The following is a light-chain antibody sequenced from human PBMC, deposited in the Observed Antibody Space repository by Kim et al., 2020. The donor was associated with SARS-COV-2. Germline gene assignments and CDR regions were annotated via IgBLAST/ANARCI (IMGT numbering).Light chain of an antibody. CDR2: LGS. CDR3: MQALQTHPYS. Sequence: PASISCRSSQSLLQSNGYNYLDWYLQKPGQSPQLLIYLGSNRASGVSDRFSGSGSGTDFTLKISRVEAEDVGVYYCMQALQTHPYSFGQGTKLEI. CDR1: QSLLQSNGYNY. J-gene: IGKJ2*03. V-gene: IGKV2-28*01.